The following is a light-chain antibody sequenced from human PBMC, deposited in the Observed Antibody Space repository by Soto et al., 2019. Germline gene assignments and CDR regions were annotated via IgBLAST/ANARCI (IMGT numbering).Light chain of an antibody. J-gene: IGKJ4*01. V-gene: IGKV3-11*01. Sequence: EIVLTQSPATPYLSPRERATLSCRASQSISNYLAWYQQKPGQAPRLLIYDASNRATGIPARFSGSGSGTVFTLTISSLEPEDFALYYCQQRLNWPALTFGGGTKVEIK. CDR1: QSISNY. CDR2: DAS. CDR3: QQRLNWPALT.